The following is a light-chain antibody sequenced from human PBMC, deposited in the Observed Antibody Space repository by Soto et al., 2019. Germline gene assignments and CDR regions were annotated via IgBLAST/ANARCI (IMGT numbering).Light chain of an antibody. J-gene: IGKJ1*01. V-gene: IGKV3-20*01. CDR1: QSVTKSY. CDR3: QQYLTSPWT. Sequence: PGERATLSCRASQSVTKSYLAWYQHRPGQAPRLLIYATSDRATGVPDRFSGGGSGTDFTLTINRLEPEDFAVYYCQQYLTSPWTFGQGTKVEVK. CDR2: ATS.